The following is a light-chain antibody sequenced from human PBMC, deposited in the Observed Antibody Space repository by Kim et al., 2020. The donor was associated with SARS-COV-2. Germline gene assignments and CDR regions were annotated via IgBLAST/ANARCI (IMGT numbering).Light chain of an antibody. CDR2: GAF. CDR3: QQYGSSLVYT. Sequence: EIVLTQSPGTLSLSPGERATLSCRASRSLTSNYLAWYQQKPGQAPRLLIYGAFARASGIPDRFSGSGSGTDFTLTINRLEPEDFAVYYCQQYGSSLVYTFGQGTKLEI. J-gene: IGKJ2*01. CDR1: RSLTSNY. V-gene: IGKV3-20*01.